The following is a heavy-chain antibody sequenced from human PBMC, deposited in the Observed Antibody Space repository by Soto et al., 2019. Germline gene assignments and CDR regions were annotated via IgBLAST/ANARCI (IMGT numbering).Heavy chain of an antibody. CDR2: INPSGGST. CDR1: GYTFTSYY. CDR3: ARDRSRDGYNFHY. D-gene: IGHD5-12*01. J-gene: IGHJ4*02. V-gene: IGHV1-46*01. Sequence: VNVSCKXSGYTFTSYYMHWVRQAPGQGLEWMGIINPSGGSTSYAQKFQGRVTMTRDTSTSTVYMELSSLRSEDTAVYYCARDRSRDGYNFHYWGQGTLVTVSS.